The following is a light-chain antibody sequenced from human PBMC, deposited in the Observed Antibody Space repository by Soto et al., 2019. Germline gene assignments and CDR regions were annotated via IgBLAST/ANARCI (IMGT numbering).Light chain of an antibody. CDR3: SSYTSDRTYV. V-gene: IGLV2-14*01. Sequence: QSALTQPASVSGSPGQSITISCTGTSSDVGGYDYVSWYQQHPGKAPKLILFEVANRPSGVSKRFSGSKSANTASLTISGLQAEDEPDYYCSSYTSDRTYVFGSGTKVTVL. CDR2: EVA. J-gene: IGLJ1*01. CDR1: SSDVGGYDY.